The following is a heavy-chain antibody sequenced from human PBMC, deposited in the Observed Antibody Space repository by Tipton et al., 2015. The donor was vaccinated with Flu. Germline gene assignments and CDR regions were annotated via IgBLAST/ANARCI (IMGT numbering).Heavy chain of an antibody. D-gene: IGHD4-17*01. J-gene: IGHJ3*02. CDR1: AGSLSGHH. CDR2: IYTNLNT. V-gene: IGHV4-34*01. Sequence: TLSLTCAVYAGSLSGHHWSWIRQPPGKGLEWIGRIYTNLNTDYKPSLKSRVTISMDRSKNHFSLQLNSVTAADTAIYYCVRGDYGDYDHEADALDTWGQGTLVTVSA. CDR3: VRGDYGDYDHEADALDT.